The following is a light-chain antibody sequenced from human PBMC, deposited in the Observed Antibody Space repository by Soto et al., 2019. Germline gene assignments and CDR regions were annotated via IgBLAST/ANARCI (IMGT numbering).Light chain of an antibody. J-gene: IGKJ2*01. CDR2: GAS. V-gene: IGKV3-20*01. CDR3: QQYGNPPPNA. CDR1: QSISSSY. Sequence: ELVLTQSPGTLSLSPGEIATLSCRASQSISSSYLAWYQQKPGQAPRVLIYGASSRATGIPDRFSGSGSGTDFTLTISRLEPEDFAVYFCQQYGNPPPNAFGQGTKVEI.